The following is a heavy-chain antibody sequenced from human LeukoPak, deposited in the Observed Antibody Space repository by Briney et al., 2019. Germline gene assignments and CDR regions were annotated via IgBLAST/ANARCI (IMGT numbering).Heavy chain of an antibody. Sequence: GWSLRLSCAASGFTFSTYAMYWVREAPGKGLEGVAVILPDGSNSFYADSVKGRFTISRGNSKDTLFLQMSSLSSEDTALYYCARDTYASSWSPLIHWGQGTLVTVSS. D-gene: IGHD6-13*01. CDR1: GFTFSTYA. CDR3: ARDTYASSWSPLIH. V-gene: IGHV3-30-3*01. CDR2: ILPDGSNS. J-gene: IGHJ4*02.